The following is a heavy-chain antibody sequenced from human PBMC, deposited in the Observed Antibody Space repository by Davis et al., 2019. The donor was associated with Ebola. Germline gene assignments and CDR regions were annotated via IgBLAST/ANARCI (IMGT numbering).Heavy chain of an antibody. CDR1: AFTFDNYG. D-gene: IGHD6-25*01. V-gene: IGHV3-48*02. Sequence: GESLKISCAASAFTFDNYGMSWVRQAPGRGLEWLSYIAPSSSSMYYADSVKGRFTISRDNAKNSLDLQMNSLRDEDTAVYYCTRDPSSRAAKYYFEYWGQGTLVTV. J-gene: IGHJ4*02. CDR2: IAPSSSSM. CDR3: TRDPSSRAAKYYFEY.